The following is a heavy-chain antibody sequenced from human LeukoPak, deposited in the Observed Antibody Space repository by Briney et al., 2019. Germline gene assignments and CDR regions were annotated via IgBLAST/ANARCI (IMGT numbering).Heavy chain of an antibody. D-gene: IGHD3-10*01. CDR3: ARVRVPSRVLLPYFDY. V-gene: IGHV3-30*03. CDR1: GFPFSIYS. Sequence: GGSLRLSCVASGFPFSIYSLHWVRQAPGKGLEWVAVMSYDGSNKHYADSVKGRFSISRDMSKNTVFLQMAGLKTGDTAVYYCARVRVPSRVLLPYFDYWGRGTLVTVSS. J-gene: IGHJ4*02. CDR2: MSYDGSNK.